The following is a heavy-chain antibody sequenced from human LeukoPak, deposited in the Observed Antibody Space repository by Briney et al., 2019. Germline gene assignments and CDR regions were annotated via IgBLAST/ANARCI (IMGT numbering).Heavy chain of an antibody. D-gene: IGHD2/OR15-2a*01. J-gene: IGHJ3*02. CDR1: GGSISSGGYY. V-gene: IGHV4-30-2*01. CDR3: ASLILSLVETPGAFDI. Sequence: SETLSLTCTVSGGSISSGGYYWSCNRQPPGQGLELIRYIYRSGSTYYNPSLKSRVTISVDRYKNQFSLKLSSVTGADKAVDYCASLILSLVETPGAFDIWGQGTMVTVSS. CDR2: IYRSGST.